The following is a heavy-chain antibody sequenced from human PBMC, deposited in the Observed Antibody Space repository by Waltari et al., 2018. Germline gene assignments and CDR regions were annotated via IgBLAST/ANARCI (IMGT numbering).Heavy chain of an antibody. CDR3: ARALPESTNYYYYGMDV. CDR1: GGSISSSSYY. V-gene: IGHV4-39*07. CDR2: IYYSGST. D-gene: IGHD2-2*01. Sequence: QLQLQESGPGLVKPSETLSLTCTVSGGSISSSSYYWGWIRQPPGKGLEWIGSIYYSGSTYYNPSLKSRVTISVDTSKNQFSLKLSSLRSEDTAVYYCARALPESTNYYYYGMDVWGQGTTVTVSS. J-gene: IGHJ6*02.